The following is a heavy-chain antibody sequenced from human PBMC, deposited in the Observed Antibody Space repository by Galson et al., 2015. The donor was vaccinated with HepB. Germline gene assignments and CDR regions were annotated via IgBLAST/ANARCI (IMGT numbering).Heavy chain of an antibody. CDR3: ATRSTPFRRYCSSTSCYLIDY. CDR2: INPNSGGT. J-gene: IGHJ4*02. D-gene: IGHD2-2*01. CDR1: GYTFTGYY. V-gene: IGHV1-2*02. Sequence: SVKVSCKASGYTFTGYYMHWVRQAPGQGLEWMGWINPNSGGTNYAQKFQGRVTMTRDTSISTAYMELSRLRSDDTAVYYCATRSTPFRRYCSSTSCYLIDYWGQGTLVTVSS.